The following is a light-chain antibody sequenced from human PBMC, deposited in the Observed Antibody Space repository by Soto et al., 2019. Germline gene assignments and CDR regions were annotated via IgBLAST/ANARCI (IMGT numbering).Light chain of an antibody. Sequence: DIQMTQSHSTLSASVGDRVTITCRASQSISIWLAWYQQKPGKAPNLLIYKASSLESGVPSRFSGSGSGTEFTLTISSLQTDDFATYYCQQYINRWTFGQGTKVDIK. CDR3: QQYINRWT. J-gene: IGKJ1*01. V-gene: IGKV1-5*03. CDR1: QSISIW. CDR2: KAS.